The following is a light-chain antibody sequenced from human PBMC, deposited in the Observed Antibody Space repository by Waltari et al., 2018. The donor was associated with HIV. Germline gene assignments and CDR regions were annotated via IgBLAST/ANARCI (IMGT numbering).Light chain of an antibody. CDR2: EVS. CDR1: SSDVGGYKY. J-gene: IGLJ2*01. V-gene: IGLV2-14*01. Sequence: QSALTQPASVSGSPGQSITISCTGTSSDVGGYKYVSWYQQHPGKAPRLMIYEVSNRPSGVPNRFSRSKSGDTASLTISGLQAEDEAAYYCSSYTSSNTLRFGGGTKLTVL. CDR3: SSYTSSNTLR.